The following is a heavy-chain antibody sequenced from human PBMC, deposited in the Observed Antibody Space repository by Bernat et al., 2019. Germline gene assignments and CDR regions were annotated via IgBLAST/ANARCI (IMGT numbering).Heavy chain of an antibody. V-gene: IGHV4-59*08. CDR1: GGSISGYY. D-gene: IGHD2-21*02. J-gene: IGHJ4*02. CDR2: IYYTGTT. Sequence: QVQLQESGPGLVKPSETLSLTCTVSGGSISGYYWSWVRQPPGKGLEQIGYIYYTGTTTYNPSLKSRVTLSVDTSTNQFSLRWNSVTAADTAVYYCARLGTGTNPPYDYWGQGTLVTVSS. CDR3: ARLGTGTNPPYDY.